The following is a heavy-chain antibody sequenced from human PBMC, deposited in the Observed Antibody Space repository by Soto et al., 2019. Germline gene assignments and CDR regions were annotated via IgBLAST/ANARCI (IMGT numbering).Heavy chain of an antibody. V-gene: IGHV3-23*01. CDR3: ASTTPNSSSSSEH. CDR2: ISGSGGST. Sequence: GGSLRLSCAASGFTFSSYAMSWVRQAPGKGLEWVSAISGSGGSTYYADSVKGRFTISRDNSKNTLYLQMNSLRSEDTAVYYCASTTPNSSSSSEHWGQGTLVTVSS. CDR1: GFTFSSYA. J-gene: IGHJ1*01. D-gene: IGHD6-6*01.